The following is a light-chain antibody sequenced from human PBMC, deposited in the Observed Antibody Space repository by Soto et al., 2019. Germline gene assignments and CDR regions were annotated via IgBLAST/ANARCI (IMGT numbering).Light chain of an antibody. Sequence: DIQMTQSPSSVSASVGDRVTITCRASQSIGTWLGWYQQKPGTVPKLLIYAASSLQSGVPSRFSGSGAGTEFTLTITSLQPEDFGTYYCQQGDSFPITFGQGTRLEIK. J-gene: IGKJ5*01. CDR1: QSIGTW. CDR2: AAS. V-gene: IGKV1-12*01. CDR3: QQGDSFPIT.